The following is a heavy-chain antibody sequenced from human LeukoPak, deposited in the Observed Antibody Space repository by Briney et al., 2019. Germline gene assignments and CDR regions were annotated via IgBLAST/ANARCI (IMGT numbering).Heavy chain of an antibody. CDR1: GFTFDDYA. CDR3: AKDSRAYSSSWTPLDY. J-gene: IGHJ4*02. D-gene: IGHD6-13*01. CDR2: ISWNSGSI. Sequence: PGRSLRLSCAAYGFTFDDYAMHWVRQAPGKGLEWVSGISWNSGSIGYADSVKGRFTISRDNAKNSLYLQMNSLRAEDTALYYCAKDSRAYSSSWTPLDYWGQGTLVTVSS. V-gene: IGHV3-9*01.